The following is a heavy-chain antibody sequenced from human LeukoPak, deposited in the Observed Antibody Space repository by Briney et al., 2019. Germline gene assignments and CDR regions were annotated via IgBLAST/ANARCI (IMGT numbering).Heavy chain of an antibody. Sequence: GGSLRLSCAASGFTLRSYAMIWVRQTPGKGLEWVSGISASGGNTNYADSVKGRFTISRDNSKNTLYLQLNSLRAEDTAVYYCAKDGKKYGSTWDFDYWGQGTLVNVSS. CDR1: GFTLRSYA. J-gene: IGHJ4*02. D-gene: IGHD6-13*01. CDR2: ISASGGNT. CDR3: AKDGKKYGSTWDFDY. V-gene: IGHV3-23*01.